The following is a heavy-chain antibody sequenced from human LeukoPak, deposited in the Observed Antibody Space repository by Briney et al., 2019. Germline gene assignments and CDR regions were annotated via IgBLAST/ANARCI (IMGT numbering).Heavy chain of an antibody. J-gene: IGHJ4*02. CDR2: IYYSGST. V-gene: IGHV4-39*07. Sequence: KPSETLSLTCTVSGGSISSSSYYWGWIRQPPGKELEWIGSIYYSGSTYYNPSLKSRVTISVDTSKNQFSLKLSSVTAADTAVYYCARDPGRWELPFDYWGQGTLVTVSS. CDR1: GGSISSSSYY. D-gene: IGHD1-26*01. CDR3: ARDPGRWELPFDY.